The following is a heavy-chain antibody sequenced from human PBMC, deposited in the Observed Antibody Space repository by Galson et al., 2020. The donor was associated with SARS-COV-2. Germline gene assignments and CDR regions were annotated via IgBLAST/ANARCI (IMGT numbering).Heavy chain of an antibody. CDR3: ARRDTTAYLDY. D-gene: IGHD1-26*01. CDR2: ISPAGSRR. V-gene: IGHV3-7*03. Sequence: GGSLRLSCAASGFEFGTYWMSWVRQAPGKGLEWVANISPAGSRRYHVHSVQGPFTISRDNAKNALYLQMSRLRAEDTAVYYCARRDTTAYLDYWGQETLVTVSS. J-gene: IGHJ4*02. CDR1: GFEFGTYW.